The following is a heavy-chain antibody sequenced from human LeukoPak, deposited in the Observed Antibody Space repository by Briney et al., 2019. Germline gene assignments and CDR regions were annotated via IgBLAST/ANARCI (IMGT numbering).Heavy chain of an antibody. CDR1: GFTFSSYS. J-gene: IGHJ4*02. CDR2: ISSSSSTI. V-gene: IGHV3-48*01. Sequence: PGGSLRLSCAASGFTFSSYSMNWVRQAPGKGLEWVSYISSSSSTIYYADSVKGRFTISRDNAKNSLYLQMNSLRAEDTAVYYCAREGGRYYDFWSGYRNFDYWGQGTLVTVSS. CDR3: AREGGRYYDFWSGYRNFDY. D-gene: IGHD3-3*01.